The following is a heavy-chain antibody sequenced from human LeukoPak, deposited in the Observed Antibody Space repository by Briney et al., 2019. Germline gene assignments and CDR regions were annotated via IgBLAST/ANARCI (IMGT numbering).Heavy chain of an antibody. D-gene: IGHD1-26*01. CDR3: ARDSTYTGSFHDAFDI. Sequence: GGSLRLSCAASGFTFSSYSMNWVRQAPGKGLDWVSSISSSSTYIYYADSVKGRFTISRDNAENSLFLQMNSLRAEDTAVYYCARDSTYTGSFHDAFDIWGQGTMVIVSS. CDR2: ISSSSTYI. J-gene: IGHJ3*02. V-gene: IGHV3-21*01. CDR1: GFTFSSYS.